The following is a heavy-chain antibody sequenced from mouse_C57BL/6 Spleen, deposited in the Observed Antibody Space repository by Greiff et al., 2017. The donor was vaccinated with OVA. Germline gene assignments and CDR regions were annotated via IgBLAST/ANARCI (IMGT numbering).Heavy chain of an antibody. CDR2: ISSGSSTI. D-gene: IGHD2-2*01. CDR3: ARYYDYGYEAWFAY. V-gene: IGHV5-17*01. Sequence: EVQVVESGGGLVKPGGSLKLSCAASGFTFSDYGMHWVRQAPEKGLEWVAYISSGSSTIYYADTVKGRFTISRDNAKNTLFLQMTSLRSEDTAMYYSARYYDYGYEAWFAYWGQGTLVTVSA. J-gene: IGHJ3*01. CDR1: GFTFSDYG.